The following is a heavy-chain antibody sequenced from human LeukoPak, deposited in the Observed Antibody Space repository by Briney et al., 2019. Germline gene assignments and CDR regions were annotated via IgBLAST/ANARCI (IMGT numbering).Heavy chain of an antibody. J-gene: IGHJ4*02. CDR2: ISSSSSSI. V-gene: IGHV3-21*01. CDR1: GFTFSSYS. CDR3: ARDFGSTTVAPDYFDY. D-gene: IGHD4-17*01. Sequence: GGSLRLSCAASGFTFSSYSMNWVRQAPGKGLEWVSSISSSSSSIYYADSLKGRFTISRDNAKNSLYLQMNSLRAEDTAVYYCARDFGSTTVAPDYFDYWGQGTLVTVSS.